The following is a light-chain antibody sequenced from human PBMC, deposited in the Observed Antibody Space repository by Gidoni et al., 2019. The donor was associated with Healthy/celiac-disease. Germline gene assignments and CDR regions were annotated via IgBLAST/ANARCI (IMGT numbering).Light chain of an antibody. J-gene: IGKJ1*01. V-gene: IGKV3-15*01. CDR1: QRVSSN. Sequence: PGERATLSCRASQRVSSNLAWYQQKPGQAPRLLIYGASTRATGIPARFSGSGSGTEFTLTISSLQSEDFAVYYCQQYNNWWXFXQGTKVEIK. CDR2: GAS. CDR3: QQYNNWWX.